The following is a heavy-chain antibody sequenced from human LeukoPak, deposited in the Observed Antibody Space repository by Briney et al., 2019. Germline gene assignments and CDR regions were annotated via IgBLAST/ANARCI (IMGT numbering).Heavy chain of an antibody. Sequence: SETLSLTCTVSGGSISSYYWSWIRQPPGKGLEWIGYIYYSGSTNYNPSLNSRVTISVDTSKNQFSLRLSSVTAADTAIYYCAGAVSGRFDYWGQGTLVTVSP. V-gene: IGHV4-59*08. D-gene: IGHD6-19*01. CDR3: AGAVSGRFDY. J-gene: IGHJ4*02. CDR2: IYYSGST. CDR1: GGSISSYY.